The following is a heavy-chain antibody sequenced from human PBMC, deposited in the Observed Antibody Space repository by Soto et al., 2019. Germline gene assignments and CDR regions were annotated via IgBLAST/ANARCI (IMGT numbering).Heavy chain of an antibody. D-gene: IGHD6-19*01. V-gene: IGHV1-69*12. Sequence: QVQLVQSGAEVKKPGSSVKVSCKVSGGTFSNYAIDWVRLAPGHGLEWMGRIVPIFGTTYYTQKFQGRATIIADDSTTTADLEMSSLRSEATAIYYCARAEAVAGLYNYHGLDVWGQGAAVTVSS. J-gene: IGHJ6*02. CDR3: ARAEAVAGLYNYHGLDV. CDR1: GGTFSNYA. CDR2: IVPIFGTT.